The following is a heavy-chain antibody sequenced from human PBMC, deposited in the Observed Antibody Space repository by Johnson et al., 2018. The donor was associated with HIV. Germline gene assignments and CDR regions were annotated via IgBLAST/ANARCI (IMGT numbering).Heavy chain of an antibody. CDR2: ISGSGGST. D-gene: IGHD3-10*01. CDR1: GFTFSSYA. CDR3: YCTEHFGAGSESKGTFDA. J-gene: IGHJ3*01. V-gene: IGHV3-23*04. Sequence: VQLVESGGGVVQPGGSLRLSCVASGFTFSSYAMSWVRQAPGKGLEWVSAISGSGGSTYYADSVKGRFTISRDNSKNTLYLQMSSLRQDDTAVYSCYCTEHFGAGSESKGTFDAWGQGTMVTVSS.